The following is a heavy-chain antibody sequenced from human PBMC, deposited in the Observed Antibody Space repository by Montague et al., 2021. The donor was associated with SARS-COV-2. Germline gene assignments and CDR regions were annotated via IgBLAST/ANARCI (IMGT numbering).Heavy chain of an antibody. D-gene: IGHD6-13*01. J-gene: IGHJ5*02. CDR3: ARDLSSSWSYWFDP. CDR2: IYHYGSA. CDR1: GGSISSSY. V-gene: IGHV4-59*12. Sequence: SETLSLTCSVSGGSISSSYWSWIRQPPGKGLEWIGYIYHYGSAKYNPSLKSRVTISVGTSKNQFSLKVSSVTAADTAVYYCARDLSSSWSYWFDPWGQGTLVTVSS.